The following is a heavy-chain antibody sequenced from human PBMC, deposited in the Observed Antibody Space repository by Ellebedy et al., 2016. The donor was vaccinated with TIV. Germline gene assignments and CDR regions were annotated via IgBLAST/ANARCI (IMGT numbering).Heavy chain of an antibody. CDR3: ARDMTGDLDAFDI. V-gene: IGHV4-59*01. CDR1: GGSISSYY. J-gene: IGHJ3*02. CDR2: IYYSGST. Sequence: SETLSLTXTVSGGSISSYYWSWIRQPPGKGLEWIGYIYYSGSTNYNPSLKSRVTISVDTSKNQFSLKLSSVTAADTAVYYCARDMTGDLDAFDIWGQGTMVTVSS. D-gene: IGHD3-9*01.